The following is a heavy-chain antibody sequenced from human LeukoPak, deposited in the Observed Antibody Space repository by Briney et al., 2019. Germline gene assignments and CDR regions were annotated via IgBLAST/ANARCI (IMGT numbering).Heavy chain of an antibody. CDR3: ASGGSGSYFNWFDP. CDR2: INHNGST. J-gene: IGHJ5*02. Sequence: SQTLSLTCAVYGGSFSGYGWSWIRHPPGKGLEWIGEINHNGSTNYNPSLKSRVTISADTSNNQFSLKLSSVSAADTAVYYCASGGSGSYFNWFDPWGQGSLVTVSS. V-gene: IGHV4-34*01. D-gene: IGHD3-10*01. CDR1: GGSFSGYG.